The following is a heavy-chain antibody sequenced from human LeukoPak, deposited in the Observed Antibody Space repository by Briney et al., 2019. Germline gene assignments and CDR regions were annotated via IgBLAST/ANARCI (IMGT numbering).Heavy chain of an antibody. CDR3: ARDSSGWMSGY. CDR2: IIPIFGTA. Sequence: ASVKVSCKASGGTFSSYAISWVRQAPGQGLEWMGGIIPIFGTANYAQKFQGRVTITADESTSTAYMELSRLRSDDTAVYYCARDSSGWMSGYWGQGTLVTVSS. D-gene: IGHD6-19*01. V-gene: IGHV1-69*13. J-gene: IGHJ4*02. CDR1: GGTFSSYA.